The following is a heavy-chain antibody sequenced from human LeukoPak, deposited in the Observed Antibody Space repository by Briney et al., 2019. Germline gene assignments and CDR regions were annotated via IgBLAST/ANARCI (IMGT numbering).Heavy chain of an antibody. D-gene: IGHD3-9*01. V-gene: IGHV3-64*01. Sequence: GGSLRLSCAASGFTFSSYAMHWVRQAPGKGLEYVSAISRNGGSTYYANSVKGRFTISRDNSKNTLYLQMGSLRAEDMAVYYCARGGYDILTGYKNWGQGTLVTVSS. J-gene: IGHJ4*02. CDR1: GFTFSSYA. CDR3: ARGGYDILTGYKN. CDR2: ISRNGGST.